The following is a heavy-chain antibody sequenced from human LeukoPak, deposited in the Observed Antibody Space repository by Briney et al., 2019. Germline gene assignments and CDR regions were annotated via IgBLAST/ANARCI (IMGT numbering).Heavy chain of an antibody. Sequence: SETLSLTCTVSGGSISTSSYYWGWVRQPPGKGLEWIGNIFYSGSTYYSPSLKSRVTISLDTSRNQFSLKLNSVTAADTAVYYCAKSFHYDGYSSGLLDYWGQGTLVTVSS. D-gene: IGHD6-19*01. V-gene: IGHV4-39*07. J-gene: IGHJ4*02. CDR2: IFYSGST. CDR3: AKSFHYDGYSSGLLDY. CDR1: GGSISTSSYY.